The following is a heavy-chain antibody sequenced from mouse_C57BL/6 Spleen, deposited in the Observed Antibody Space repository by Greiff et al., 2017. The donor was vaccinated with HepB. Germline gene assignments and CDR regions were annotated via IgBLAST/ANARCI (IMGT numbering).Heavy chain of an antibody. CDR2: IYTGDGDT. J-gene: IGHJ1*03. V-gene: IGHV1-82*01. CDR3: AREIYDGYYGYFDV. CDR1: GYAFSSSW. D-gene: IGHD2-3*01. Sequence: VQLQQSGPELVKPGASVKISCKASGYAFSSSWMNWVKQRPGKGLEWIGRIYTGDGDTNYNGKFKGKATMTADKSSSTAYMQLSSLTSEDSAVYFCAREIYDGYYGYFDVWGTVTTVTVSS.